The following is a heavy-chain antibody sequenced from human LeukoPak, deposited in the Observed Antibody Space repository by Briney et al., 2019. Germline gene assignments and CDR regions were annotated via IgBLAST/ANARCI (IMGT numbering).Heavy chain of an antibody. Sequence: SETLSLTCAVYGGSFSGYYWSWIRQPPGKGLEWIGEINHSGSTNYNPSLKSRVTISVDTSKNQFSLKLSSVTAADTAVYYCARRGGWLGYWGQGTLVTVSS. CDR3: ARRGGWLGY. CDR1: GGSFSGYY. D-gene: IGHD3-16*01. V-gene: IGHV4-34*01. CDR2: INHSGST. J-gene: IGHJ4*02.